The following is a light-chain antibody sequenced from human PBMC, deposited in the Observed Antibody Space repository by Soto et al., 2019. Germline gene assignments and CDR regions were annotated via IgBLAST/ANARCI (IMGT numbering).Light chain of an antibody. Sequence: DIQMTQSPSSVSAAVGDRVTISCRASQDISIYLAWYQQKPGKVPKLLVYAASALQSGVPSRFSGSGSGTDFTLTISSLQPEDAATYYCQKDNRAPLTFGGGTKVEI. CDR1: QDISIY. V-gene: IGKV1-27*01. CDR2: AAS. CDR3: QKDNRAPLT. J-gene: IGKJ4*01.